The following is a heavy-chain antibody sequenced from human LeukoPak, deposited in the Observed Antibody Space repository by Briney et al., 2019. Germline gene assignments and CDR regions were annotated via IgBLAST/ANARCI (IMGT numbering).Heavy chain of an antibody. Sequence: SETLSLTCAVYGGSFSGYYWSWIRQPPGKGLEWIGEINHSGSTNYNPSLKSRDTISVDTSKNQCSLKLSSVTAADTAVYYCARGIAAAGKNNWFDPWGQGTLVTVSS. V-gene: IGHV4-34*01. CDR1: GGSFSGYY. D-gene: IGHD6-13*01. CDR3: ARGIAAAGKNNWFDP. CDR2: INHSGST. J-gene: IGHJ5*02.